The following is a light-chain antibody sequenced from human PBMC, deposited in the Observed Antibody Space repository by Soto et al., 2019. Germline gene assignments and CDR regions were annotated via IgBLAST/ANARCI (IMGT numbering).Light chain of an antibody. CDR3: AVWDDSLYV. Sequence: QSVLTQPPSASGTPEQTVTISCSGSSSNIGKNTVNWYQHLPGTAPKLLIYSNTQRPLGVPVRFSGSKSGTSASLAISGLQSDDEADYYCAVWDDSLYVFGSGTKVTVL. V-gene: IGLV1-44*01. CDR2: SNT. J-gene: IGLJ1*01. CDR1: SSNIGKNT.